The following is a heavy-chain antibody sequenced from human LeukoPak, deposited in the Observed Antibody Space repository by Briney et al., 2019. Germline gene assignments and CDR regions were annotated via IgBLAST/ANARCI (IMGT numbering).Heavy chain of an antibody. CDR2: AYYSGSA. J-gene: IGHJ3*02. D-gene: IGHD4-17*01. CDR1: GGSISSSSYY. Sequence: KTSETLSLTCTVSGGSISSSSYYWGWLRQPPGKGLEWIGNAYYSGSAYYNPSLKSRVTISVDTSKNQFSLKLSSVTAADTAVYYCARGDYANDAFDIWGQGTMVTVSS. V-gene: IGHV4-39*07. CDR3: ARGDYANDAFDI.